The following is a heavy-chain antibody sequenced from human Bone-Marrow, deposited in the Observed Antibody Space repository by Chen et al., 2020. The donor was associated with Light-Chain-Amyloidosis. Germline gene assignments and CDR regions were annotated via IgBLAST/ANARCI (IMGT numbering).Heavy chain of an antibody. J-gene: IGHJ4*02. CDR1: GYTFPNYW. CDR3: ARRRDGYNFDY. Sequence: EVQLEQSGPEVKKPGESLKISCKGSGYTFPNYWIGWVRQMPGKGLGWMGVIYPDDSDARYSPSFEGQVTISADKSITTAYLQGRSLKASDTAMYYCARRRDGYNFDYWGQGTLVTVSS. D-gene: IGHD5-12*01. CDR2: IYPDDSDA. V-gene: IGHV5-51*01.